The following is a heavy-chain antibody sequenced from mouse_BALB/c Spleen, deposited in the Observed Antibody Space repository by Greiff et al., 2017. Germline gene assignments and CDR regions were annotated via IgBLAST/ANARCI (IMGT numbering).Heavy chain of an antibody. CDR1: GFTFSSYA. J-gene: IGHJ1*01. D-gene: IGHD1-1*01. CDR2: ISSGGSYT. Sequence: EVQLQESGGGLVKPGGSLKLSCAASGFTFSSYAMSWVRQSPEKRLEWVAEISSGGSYTYYPDTVTGRFTISRDNAKNTLYLEMSSLRSEDTAMYYCARETTVVATKYCDVWGAGTTVTVSS. CDR3: ARETTVVATKYCDV. V-gene: IGHV5-9-4*01.